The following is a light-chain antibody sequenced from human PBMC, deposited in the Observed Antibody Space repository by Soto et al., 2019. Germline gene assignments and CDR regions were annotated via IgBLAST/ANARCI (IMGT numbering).Light chain of an antibody. J-gene: IGKJ4*01. CDR3: LQDYNYPP. V-gene: IGKV1-6*01. CDR1: QGIRND. Sequence: AIQMPQSPSSLSASVGDRVTITCRASQGIRNDLGWYQQKPGKAPKLLIYAASSVQSGVPSRFSGSGSGTDFTLTISSLQPEDFATYYCLQDYNYPPIGGGTKVEIK. CDR2: AAS.